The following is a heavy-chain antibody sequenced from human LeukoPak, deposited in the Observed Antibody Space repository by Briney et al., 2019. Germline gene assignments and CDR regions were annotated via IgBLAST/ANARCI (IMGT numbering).Heavy chain of an antibody. J-gene: IGHJ4*02. CDR3: ARRAPGKLAADY. Sequence: ASVKVSCKASGYTFTNYGISWVRQAPGQGLEWMGWSGPYNGNTNYAQKFQDRITITTDTSTSTAYMELRSLRSDDTAMYYCARRAPGKLAADYWGQGTLVTVSS. CDR1: GYTFTNYG. V-gene: IGHV1-18*01. CDR2: SGPYNGNT. D-gene: IGHD1-1*01.